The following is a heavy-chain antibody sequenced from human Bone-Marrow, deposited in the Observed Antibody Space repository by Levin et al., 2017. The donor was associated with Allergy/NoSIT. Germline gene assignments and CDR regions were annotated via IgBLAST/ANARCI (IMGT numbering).Heavy chain of an antibody. CDR3: VRGSDQYYDSSGYFHS. D-gene: IGHD3-22*01. CDR2: VSASAHTI. Sequence: GESLKISCAASGFLFSDFYMSWIRQAPGKGLEWVSYVSASAHTIYYADSVRGRFTISRDNAGNSLSLEMTNLRVEDTAVYYCVRGSDQYYDSSGYFHSWGQGTLVTVSP. CDR1: GFLFSDFY. V-gene: IGHV3-11*01. J-gene: IGHJ4*02.